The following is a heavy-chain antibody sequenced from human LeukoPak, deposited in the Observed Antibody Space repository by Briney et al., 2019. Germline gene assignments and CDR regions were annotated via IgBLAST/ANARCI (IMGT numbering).Heavy chain of an antibody. D-gene: IGHD6-13*01. V-gene: IGHV1-18*01. J-gene: IGHJ4*02. CDR3: ARGEYELVGDY. CDR2: ISPYNGNT. CDR1: GGSFSSYV. Sequence: ASVKVSCKASGGSFSSYVITWVRQAPGQGLEWMGWISPYNGNTNYAQKLQGRVTLTTDISTSTAYMEVRSLRSDDTAVYYCARGEYELVGDYWGQGTLVTVSS.